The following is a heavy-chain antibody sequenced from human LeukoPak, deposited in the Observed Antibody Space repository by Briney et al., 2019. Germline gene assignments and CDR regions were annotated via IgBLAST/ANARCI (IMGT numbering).Heavy chain of an antibody. CDR2: IYYSGST. J-gene: IGHJ4*02. CDR3: ASDLMVYATLDY. Sequence: SETLSPTCTVSGGSISSSSYYWGWIRQPPGKGLEWIGSIYYSGSTYYNPSLKSRVTISVDTSKNQFSLKLSSVTAADTAVYYCASDLMVYATLDYWGQGTLVTVSS. V-gene: IGHV4-39*01. D-gene: IGHD2-8*01. CDR1: GGSISSSSYY.